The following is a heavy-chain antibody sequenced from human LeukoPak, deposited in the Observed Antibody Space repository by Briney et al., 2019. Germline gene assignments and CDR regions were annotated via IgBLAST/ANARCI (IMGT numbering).Heavy chain of an antibody. CDR3: TTLHGGKGFVFDY. D-gene: IGHD4-23*01. CDR2: LSVIGANT. CDR1: GFTFSTND. V-gene: IGHV3-23*01. J-gene: IGHJ4*02. Sequence: GGSLRLSCAASGFTFSTNDMSWVRQAPGRGLEWVSILSVIGANTNYADSVKGRFTSSRDNSRNTLYLQMNSLRAEDTAVYYCTTLHGGKGFVFDYWGQGTLVTVSS.